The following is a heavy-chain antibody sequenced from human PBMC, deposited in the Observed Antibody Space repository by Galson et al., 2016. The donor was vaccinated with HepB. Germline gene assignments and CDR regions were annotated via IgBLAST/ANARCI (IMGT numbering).Heavy chain of an antibody. CDR2: TYHTSNWYS. CDR1: GDSVSSKSAA. J-gene: IGHJ4*02. Sequence: CAISGDSVSSKSAAWNWIRHSPSRGLEWLGRTYHTSNWYSDYAVSVKSRITINPDTSKNQFSLQLNSVTPEDTAVYYCVRGHLVVPFSFYFDYWGQGTLVTVSS. D-gene: IGHD2-15*01. V-gene: IGHV6-1*01. CDR3: VRGHLVVPFSFYFDY.